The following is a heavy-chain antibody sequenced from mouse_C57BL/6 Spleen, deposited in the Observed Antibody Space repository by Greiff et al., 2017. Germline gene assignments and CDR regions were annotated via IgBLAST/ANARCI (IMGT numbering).Heavy chain of an antibody. D-gene: IGHD2-4*01. CDR1: GYTFTSYW. J-gene: IGHJ4*01. CDR2: ITPSNGGT. Sequence: QVQLQQPGTELVKPGASVKLSCKASGYTFTSYWMHWLKPRPGPGLEWIGHITPSNGGTNYNEKFKSKATLTVDKSSSTAYMQLSSRTSEDSAVYYCALYYDSIMDYWGQGTSVTVSS. V-gene: IGHV1-53*01. CDR3: ALYYDSIMDY.